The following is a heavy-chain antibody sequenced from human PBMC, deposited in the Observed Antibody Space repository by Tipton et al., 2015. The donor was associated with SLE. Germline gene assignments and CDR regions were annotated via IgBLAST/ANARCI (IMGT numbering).Heavy chain of an antibody. Sequence: RSLRLSCVVSGFIFDDYAMHWVRQAPGKGLEWVAGVSWNSATVAYADSVKGRFTISRDNAKNSLYLQMNSLRAEDTAVYYCARDYSGSYYPCFDYWGQGTLVTVSS. CDR1: GFIFDDYA. V-gene: IGHV3-9*01. D-gene: IGHD1-26*01. J-gene: IGHJ4*02. CDR3: ARDYSGSYYPCFDY. CDR2: VSWNSATV.